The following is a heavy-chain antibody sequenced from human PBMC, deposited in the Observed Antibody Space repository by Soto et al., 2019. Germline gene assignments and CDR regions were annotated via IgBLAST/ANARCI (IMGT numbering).Heavy chain of an antibody. CDR3: TRVDTPGDRPLDI. CDR2: IRGRTNGYAT. D-gene: IGHD5-18*01. V-gene: IGHV3-73*01. Sequence: EVQLVESGGGLVQPGGSLRLSCAASGFGISGSGIHWVRQASGKGLEWVSRIRGRTNGYATGYAASVLGRFSNSRDYSKITALLQKNSPKYDDTTVDYYTRVDTPGDRPLDIWGQGTMVTVSS. CDR1: GFGISGSG. J-gene: IGHJ3*02.